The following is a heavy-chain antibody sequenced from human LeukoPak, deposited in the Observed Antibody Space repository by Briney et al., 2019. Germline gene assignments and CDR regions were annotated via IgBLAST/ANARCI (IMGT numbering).Heavy chain of an antibody. V-gene: IGHV4-39*01. CDR3: ARQVVGANFDY. Sequence: SETLSLTCTVSGGSISSSTYYWGWIRQPPGKGLEWIGSIYCSGSTYYNPSLKSRVSISVDTSKTQFSLKLSSVPAADTAVYYCARQVVGANFDYWGQGTLVTVSS. J-gene: IGHJ4*02. CDR1: GGSISSSTYY. D-gene: IGHD1-26*01. CDR2: IYCSGST.